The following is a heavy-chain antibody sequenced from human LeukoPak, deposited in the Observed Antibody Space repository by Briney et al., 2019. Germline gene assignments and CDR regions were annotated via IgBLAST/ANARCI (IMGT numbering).Heavy chain of an antibody. CDR2: INDGGST. D-gene: IGHD6-6*01. V-gene: IGHV4-34*01. CDR1: GGSFTKHQ. Sequence: SETLSLTCAVYGGSFTKHQWSWIRQPPGKGLEWIGAINDGGSTNYNPSLKSRVTISVDTSKNQFSLRLSSMTAADTAVYYCASLYSSSSTAVYYYYMDVWGKGTTVTVSS. CDR3: ASLYSSSSTAVYYYYMDV. J-gene: IGHJ6*03.